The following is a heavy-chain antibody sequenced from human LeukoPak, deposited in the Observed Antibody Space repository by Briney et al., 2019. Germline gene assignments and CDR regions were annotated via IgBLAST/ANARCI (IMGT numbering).Heavy chain of an antibody. CDR3: AGSKIPSAAAAFDS. J-gene: IGHJ4*02. Sequence: GGSLRLSCADCVLTLSSYTMNGGPQAPGKGLEWVSSISSSSTYIYYADSLKGRFTISRDNAKNSLYLQMNSLRAEDTAVYYCAGSKIPSAAAAFDSWGQGTLVTVSS. V-gene: IGHV3-21*01. D-gene: IGHD6-25*01. CDR1: VLTLSSYT. CDR2: ISSSSTYI.